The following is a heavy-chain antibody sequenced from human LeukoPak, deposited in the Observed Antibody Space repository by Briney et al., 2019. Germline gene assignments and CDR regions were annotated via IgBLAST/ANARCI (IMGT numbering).Heavy chain of an antibody. CDR2: INPNSGGT. CDR1: GYTFTSYY. D-gene: IGHD4-17*01. V-gene: IGHV1-2*02. Sequence: ASVKVSCKASGYTFTSYYMHWVRQAPGQGLEWMGWINPNSGGTNYAQKFQGRVTMTRDTSISTAYMELSRLRSDDTAVYYCARLRTTVTTNHFDYWGQGTLVTVSS. CDR3: ARLRTTVTTNHFDY. J-gene: IGHJ4*02.